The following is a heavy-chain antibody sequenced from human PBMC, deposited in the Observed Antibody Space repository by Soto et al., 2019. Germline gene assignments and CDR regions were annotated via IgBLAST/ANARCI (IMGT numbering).Heavy chain of an antibody. CDR2: IIPIFGTA. V-gene: IGHV1-69*13. CDR3: ARSYPPDVGYGDYPIYYYYYGMDV. J-gene: IGHJ6*02. CDR1: GGTFRSYA. Sequence: GASVKVSCKASGGTFRSYAISWVRQAPGQGLEWMGGIIPIFGTANYAQKFQGRVTITADESTSTAYMELSSLRSEDTAVYYCARSYPPDVGYGDYPIYYYYYGMDVWGQGTTVTVSS. D-gene: IGHD4-17*01.